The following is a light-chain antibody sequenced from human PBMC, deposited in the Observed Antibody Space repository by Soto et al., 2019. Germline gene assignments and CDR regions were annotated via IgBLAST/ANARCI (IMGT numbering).Light chain of an antibody. CDR1: QDVGIS. Sequence: DIQMTQYPSSLSTSVGDRVTITCQAGQDVGISVNWYQQRPGRTPRLLIYDASNLREGVPSRFIGTGSGSKFILTINSLLPEDIATYYCQQFESLPYTFGQGTKLEIK. CDR3: QQFESLPYT. V-gene: IGKV1-33*01. J-gene: IGKJ2*01. CDR2: DAS.